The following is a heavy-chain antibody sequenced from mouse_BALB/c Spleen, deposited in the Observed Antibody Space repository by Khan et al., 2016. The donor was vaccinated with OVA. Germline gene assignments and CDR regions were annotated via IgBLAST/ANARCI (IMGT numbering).Heavy chain of an antibody. D-gene: IGHD1-3*01. CDR2: ISTYYGDS. V-gene: IGHV1S137*01. J-gene: IGHJ3*01. CDR1: GYTFTDFS. Sequence: QVQLKQSGAELVRPGVSVKISCKGSGYTFTDFSMHWVKRSHAKSLEWIGVISTYYGDSIYNQNFKDKATLTVEKSSSTAYMELARLTSEDSAIYYCARGSDNYRFAYWGQGTLVTVSA. CDR3: ARGSDNYRFAY.